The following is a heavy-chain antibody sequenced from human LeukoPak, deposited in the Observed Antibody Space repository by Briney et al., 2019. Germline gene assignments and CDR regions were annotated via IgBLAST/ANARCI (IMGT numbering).Heavy chain of an antibody. J-gene: IGHJ5*02. Sequence: SETLSLTCTVSGGSITSSAYYWAWIRQPPGKGLEWNGTMYYTGSTYYNPSLKSRVSISVDTSKNQFSLKLTSVTAADTAVYYCAPLERANGILDPWGQGTLVTVSS. CDR1: GGSITSSAYY. CDR3: APLERANGILDP. D-gene: IGHD5-18*01. CDR2: MYYTGST. V-gene: IGHV4-39*01.